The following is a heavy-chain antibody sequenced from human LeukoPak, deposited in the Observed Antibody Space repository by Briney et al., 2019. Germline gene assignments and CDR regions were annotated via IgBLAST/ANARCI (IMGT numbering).Heavy chain of an antibody. V-gene: IGHV3-21*01. CDR1: GFTFGRYS. D-gene: IGHD3-22*01. Sequence: GGSLRLSCAASGFTFGRYSMNWVRQAPGKGLEWVSSISSSSSYIYYADSVKGRFTTSRDNAKNSLYLQMNSLRAEDTAVYYCARDLALDYYDSRERGYWGQGTLVTVSS. CDR3: ARDLALDYYDSRERGY. J-gene: IGHJ4*02. CDR2: ISSSSSYI.